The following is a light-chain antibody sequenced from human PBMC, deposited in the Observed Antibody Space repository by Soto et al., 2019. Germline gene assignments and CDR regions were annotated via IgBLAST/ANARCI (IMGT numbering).Light chain of an antibody. CDR3: QQRHMWPIT. J-gene: IGKJ5*01. CDR1: QSISRY. Sequence: IVLTQSPGTLSLSPGERTTLSCRASQSISRYLAWYQQKPGQGPRLLIYGASSRATGIPARFSGSGSGTDFTLTISSLEPEDSAVYYCQQRHMWPITFGQGTRLEI. CDR2: GAS. V-gene: IGKV3-11*01.